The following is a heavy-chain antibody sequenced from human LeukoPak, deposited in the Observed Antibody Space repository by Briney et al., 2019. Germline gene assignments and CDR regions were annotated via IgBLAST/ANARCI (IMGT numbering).Heavy chain of an antibody. J-gene: IGHJ3*02. V-gene: IGHV3-21*01. CDR2: TSSSSSYI. CDR1: GFTFSSYS. Sequence: GGSLRLSCAASGFTFSSYSMNWVRQAPGKGLEWVSSTSSSSSYIYYADSVKGRFTISRDNAKNSLYLQMNSLRAEDTAVYYCARGYYYDGGDDAFDIWGQGTMVTVSS. CDR3: ARGYYYDGGDDAFDI. D-gene: IGHD3-22*01.